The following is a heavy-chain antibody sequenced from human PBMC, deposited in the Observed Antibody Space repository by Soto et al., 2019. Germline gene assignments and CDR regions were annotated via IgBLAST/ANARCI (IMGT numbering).Heavy chain of an antibody. CDR3: STDGLNYGSFDY. J-gene: IGHJ4*02. V-gene: IGHV3-15*01. D-gene: IGHD1-7*01. Sequence: WGSLLLSCAASVFTFSGAWMTWLRQTPGRGLEWVGLIKNKRSDEATDYAAAVKGRFIISRYDSKNTLYLQMHSLTTEDTAVYYCSTDGLNYGSFDYWGQGTMVTVSS. CDR1: VFTFSGAW. CDR2: IKNKRSDEAT.